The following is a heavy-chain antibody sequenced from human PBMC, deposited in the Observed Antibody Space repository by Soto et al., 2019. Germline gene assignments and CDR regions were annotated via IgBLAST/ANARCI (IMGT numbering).Heavy chain of an antibody. V-gene: IGHV4-59*08. J-gene: IGHJ6*03. CDR2: IYYSGST. CDR3: ARLAQDIVVVPAAMRGGYYYMDV. CDR1: GGSISSYY. Sequence: PSETLSLTCTVSGGSISSYYWSWIRQPPGKGLEWIGYIYYSGSTNYNPSLKSRVTISVDTSKNQFSLKLSSVTAADTAVYYCARLAQDIVVVPAAMRGGYYYMDVWGKGTTVTVSS. D-gene: IGHD2-2*01.